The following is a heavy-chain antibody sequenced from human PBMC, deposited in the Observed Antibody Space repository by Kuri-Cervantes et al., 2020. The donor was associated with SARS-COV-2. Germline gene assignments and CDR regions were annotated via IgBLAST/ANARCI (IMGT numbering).Heavy chain of an antibody. CDR1: GFTFSSYA. CDR2: ISGSGTGA. Sequence: GESLKISCAASGFTFSSYAMSWVRQAPGKGLELVSVISGSGTGAYYADSVKGRFTISRDNSKNTLYLQMNSLRAEDTAVYFCAKDPTATTEYYYATDVWGQGTTVTVSS. CDR3: AKDPTATTEYYYATDV. V-gene: IGHV3-23*01. J-gene: IGHJ6*02. D-gene: IGHD1-7*01.